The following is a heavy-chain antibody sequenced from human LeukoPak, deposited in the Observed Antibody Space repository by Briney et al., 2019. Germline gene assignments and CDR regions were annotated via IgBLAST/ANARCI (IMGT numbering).Heavy chain of an antibody. CDR1: GFTFSNAW. J-gene: IGHJ6*04. Sequence: KPGGSLRLSCAASGFTFSNAWMSWVRQAPGKGLEWVGRIKSKTDGGTTDYAAPVKGRFTISRDDSKNTLYLQMNSLKTEDTAVYYCTTDSSLLWFGELRYYYYYGMDVWGKGTTVTVSS. D-gene: IGHD3-10*01. CDR2: IKSKTDGGTT. V-gene: IGHV3-15*01. CDR3: TTDSSLLWFGELRYYYYYGMDV.